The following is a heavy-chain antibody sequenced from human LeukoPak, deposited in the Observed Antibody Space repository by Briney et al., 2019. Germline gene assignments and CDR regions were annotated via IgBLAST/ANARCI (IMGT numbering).Heavy chain of an antibody. CDR3: ARGDYYDSSGYFDY. D-gene: IGHD3-22*01. V-gene: IGHV4-59*01. CDR1: GGSISSYY. Sequence: SETLSLTSTVSGGSISSYYWSWIRQPPGKGLEWIGYIYYSGSTNYNPSLKSRVTISVDTSKNQFSLKLSSVTAADTAVYYCARGDYYDSSGYFDYWGQGTLVTVSS. CDR2: IYYSGST. J-gene: IGHJ4*02.